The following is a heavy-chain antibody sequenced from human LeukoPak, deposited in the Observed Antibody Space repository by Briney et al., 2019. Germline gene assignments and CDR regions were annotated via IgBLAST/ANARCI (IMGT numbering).Heavy chain of an antibody. D-gene: IGHD2-21*01. CDR1: GGSFSGYY. V-gene: IGHV4-34*01. Sequence: SETLSLTCAVYGGSFSGYYWSWIRQPPGKGLEWIGEINHSGSTKYNPSLKSRVYISVDSSKTQFSLKVRSVTAADTAVYYCARGFDSKSAYFDYWGQGTLVTVSS. J-gene: IGHJ4*02. CDR2: INHSGST. CDR3: ARGFDSKSAYFDY.